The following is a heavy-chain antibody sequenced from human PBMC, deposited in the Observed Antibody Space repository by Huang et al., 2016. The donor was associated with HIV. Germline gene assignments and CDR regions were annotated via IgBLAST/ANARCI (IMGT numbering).Heavy chain of an antibody. CDR2: INHLGSS. CDR1: GGSLSGYY. V-gene: IGHV4-34*02. D-gene: IGHD3-10*01. CDR3: ARDATKNPRGWFDP. Sequence: QVHLQQWGAGLLKSAETLSLTCAVYGGSLSGYYWSWLRQTPGKGLEGIGEINHLGSSNYNPSPQGRVSISMDGSKKQFSLKLRSISDADTAVYFCARDATKNPRGWFDPWGQGTLVTVSS. J-gene: IGHJ5*02.